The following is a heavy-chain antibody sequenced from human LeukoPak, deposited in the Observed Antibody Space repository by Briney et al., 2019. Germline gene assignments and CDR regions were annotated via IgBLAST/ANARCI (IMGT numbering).Heavy chain of an antibody. D-gene: IGHD1-26*01. CDR3: AKDLYSGSYAAFDI. Sequence: GGSLRLSCAASGFRFKNFAMTWVRQAPGKGLEWVSDISGSGGSTYYADSVKGRFTISRDNSKDTLYLQMNSLRADDTAVYYCAKDLYSGSYAAFDIWGQGTMVTVSS. V-gene: IGHV3-23*01. CDR2: ISGSGGST. J-gene: IGHJ3*02. CDR1: GFRFKNFA.